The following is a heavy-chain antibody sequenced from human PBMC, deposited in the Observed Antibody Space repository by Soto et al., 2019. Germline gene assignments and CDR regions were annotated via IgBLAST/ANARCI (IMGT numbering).Heavy chain of an antibody. CDR2: IYESGTI. D-gene: IGHD3-10*01. J-gene: IGHJ5*02. Sequence: SETLSLTCAVSGGSIGGAGYSWSWIRQPPGGGLDWIGYIYESGTILYNPSLKTRLTISLNWSDKQFSLTLNSVTAADTAVYYCARAQFYSGSGNYHNLMFDPWGQGTQVTVSS. CDR1: GGSIGGAGYS. V-gene: IGHV4-30-2*01. CDR3: ARAQFYSGSGNYHNLMFDP.